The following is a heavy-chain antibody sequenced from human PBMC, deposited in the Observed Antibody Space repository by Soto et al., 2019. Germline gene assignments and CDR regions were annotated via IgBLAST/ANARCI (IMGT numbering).Heavy chain of an antibody. J-gene: IGHJ6*02. D-gene: IGHD6-13*01. CDR2: ISAYNGNT. CDR1: GYTFTSYG. V-gene: IGHV1-18*01. Sequence: ASVKVSCKASGYTFTSYGISWVRQAPGQGLEWMGWISAYNGNTNYAQKLQGRVTMTTDTSTSTAYMELRSLRSDDTAVYYCARDPDLESSSWYGYYYGMHVSGQATTVSVSS. CDR3: ARDPDLESSSWYGYYYGMHV.